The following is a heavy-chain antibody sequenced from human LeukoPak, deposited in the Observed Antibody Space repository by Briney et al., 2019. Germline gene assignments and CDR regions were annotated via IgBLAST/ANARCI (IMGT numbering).Heavy chain of an antibody. V-gene: IGHV7-4-1*02. CDR2: INTNTGNP. CDR1: GYTFTSYA. Sequence: ASVKVSCKASGYTFTSYAMNWVRQAPGQGLEWMGWINTNTGNPTYAQGFTGRFVFSLDTSVSTAYLQISSLKAEDTAVYYCAREFFGSYDSFNWFDPWGQGTLVTVSS. J-gene: IGHJ5*02. CDR3: AREFFGSYDSFNWFDP. D-gene: IGHD3-22*01.